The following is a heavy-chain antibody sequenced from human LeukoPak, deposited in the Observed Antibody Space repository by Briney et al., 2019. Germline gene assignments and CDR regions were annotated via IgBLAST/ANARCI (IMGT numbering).Heavy chain of an antibody. CDR1: GYSISSGYY. D-gene: IGHD6-19*01. V-gene: IGHV4-38-2*01. CDR2: IYHSGST. J-gene: IGHJ4*02. Sequence: PSETLSLTCAVSGYSISSGYYWGWIRQPPGKGLEWIGSIYHSGSTYYNPPLKSRVTISLDTSKDHLSLNLTSVLAADTAIYYCVRRDTGWNYFDYWGQGILVTVSS. CDR3: VRRDTGWNYFDY.